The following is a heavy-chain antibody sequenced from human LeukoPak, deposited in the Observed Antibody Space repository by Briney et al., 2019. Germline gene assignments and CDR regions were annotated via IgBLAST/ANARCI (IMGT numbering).Heavy chain of an antibody. CDR3: ARGGSYGDYVFDY. CDR1: GGSTLSGGYS. V-gene: IGHV4-30-2*01. D-gene: IGHD4-17*01. CDR2: IYHSGST. J-gene: IGHJ4*02. Sequence: PSQTLSPPCPVSGGSTLSGGYSWSWIPQPPGKGPGGIGYIYHSGSTYYNPSLKSRVTISVDRSKNQFSLKLSSVTAADTAVYYCARGGSYGDYVFDYWGQGTLVTVSS.